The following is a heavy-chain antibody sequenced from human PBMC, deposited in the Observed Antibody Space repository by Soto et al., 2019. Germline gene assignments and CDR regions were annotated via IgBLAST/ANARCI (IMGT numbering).Heavy chain of an antibody. D-gene: IGHD5-12*01. CDR2: IYYSGST. V-gene: IGHV4-59*01. CDR1: GGSISSYY. CDR3: ASLGSCYEHQYYYYDGMDG. J-gene: IGHJ6*02. Sequence: SETLSLTCTVSGGSISSYYWSWIRQPPGKGLEWIGYIYYSGSTNYNPSLKSRVTISVDTSKNQFSLKLSSVTAADTAVYYCASLGSCYEHQYYYYDGMDGRAQRTTVTGSS.